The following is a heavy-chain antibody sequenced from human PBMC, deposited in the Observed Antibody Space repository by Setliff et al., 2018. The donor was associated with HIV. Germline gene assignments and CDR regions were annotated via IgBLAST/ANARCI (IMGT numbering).Heavy chain of an antibody. Sequence: PPETLSLTCTVSGGSVDSCDFYCGWLRQTPWRGLEWIGAISYLGLPYYNPSLKSRVTIYIDTSKRQFSLRLNAVTAADTALYYCVRQPRGYSYHVYFIPYYMDVWGKGTTVTVSS. D-gene: IGHD5-18*01. V-gene: IGHV4-39*01. CDR3: VRQPRGYSYHVYFIPYYMDV. CDR2: ISYLGLP. J-gene: IGHJ6*03. CDR1: GGSVDSCDFY.